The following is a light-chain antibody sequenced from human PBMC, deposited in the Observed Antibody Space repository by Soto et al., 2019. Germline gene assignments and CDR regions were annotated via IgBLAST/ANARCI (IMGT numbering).Light chain of an antibody. J-gene: IGLJ3*02. CDR3: ETWDSNTRV. V-gene: IGLV4-60*02. Sequence: QPVLTQSSSASASLGSSVKLTCTLSSGHSSYIIAWHQQQPGKAPRYLMKLEGSGSYNKGSGVPDRFSGYSSGADRYLTISNVHFEDEADYYCETWDSNTRVFGGGTKLTVL. CDR2: LEGSGSY. CDR1: SGHSSYI.